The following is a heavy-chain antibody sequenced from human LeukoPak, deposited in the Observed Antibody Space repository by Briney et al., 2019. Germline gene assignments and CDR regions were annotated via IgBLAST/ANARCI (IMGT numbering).Heavy chain of an antibody. CDR3: ARSQRASAWYIDEY. Sequence: GGSLRLSCAASGFTFSAYNMNWVRRAPGKGLEWVASIDTSSSYIFYADSVRGRFTISRDNAKNSLTLQMNSLRVEDAAVYYCARSQRASAWYIDEYWGQGTVVTVSS. J-gene: IGHJ4*02. CDR2: IDTSSSYI. V-gene: IGHV3-21*01. CDR1: GFTFSAYN. D-gene: IGHD6-19*01.